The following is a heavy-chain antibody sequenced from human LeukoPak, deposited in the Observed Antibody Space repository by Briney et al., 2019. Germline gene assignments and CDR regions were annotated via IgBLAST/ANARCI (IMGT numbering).Heavy chain of an antibody. CDR3: ASFSGYSYGHFDY. CDR1: GYTLTELS. Sequence: ASVKVSCKVSGYTLTELSMHWVRQAPGQGLEWMGIINPSGGSTSYAQKFQGRVTMTRDTSTSTVYMELSSLRSEDTAVYYCASFSGYSYGHFDYWGQGTLVTVSS. D-gene: IGHD5-18*01. CDR2: INPSGGST. V-gene: IGHV1-46*01. J-gene: IGHJ4*02.